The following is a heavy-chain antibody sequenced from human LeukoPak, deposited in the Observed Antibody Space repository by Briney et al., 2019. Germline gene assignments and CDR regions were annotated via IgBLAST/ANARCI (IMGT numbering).Heavy chain of an antibody. Sequence: PSETLSLTCTVPGGSISSYYWSWIRQPPGKGLEWIGYIYYSGSTNYNPSLKSRVTISVDTSKNQFSLKLSSVTAADTAVYYCARHAYQGSHHWYFDLWGRGTLVTVSS. V-gene: IGHV4-59*08. J-gene: IGHJ2*01. CDR1: GGSISSYY. CDR3: ARHAYQGSHHWYFDL. CDR2: IYYSGST. D-gene: IGHD3-16*01.